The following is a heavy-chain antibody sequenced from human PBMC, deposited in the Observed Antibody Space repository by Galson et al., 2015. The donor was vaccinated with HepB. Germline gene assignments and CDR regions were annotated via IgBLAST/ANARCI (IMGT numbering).Heavy chain of an antibody. J-gene: IGHJ4*02. D-gene: IGHD6-19*01. Sequence: SLRLSCAASGFTVGSNYMSWVRQAPGKGLEWVSVIYSGGSTYYADSVKGRFTISRDNSKNTLYLQMNSLRAEDTAVYYCATVPLSYSSTYYFDYWGPGTLVTVSS. CDR1: GFTVGSNY. CDR3: ATVPLSYSSTYYFDY. CDR2: IYSGGST. V-gene: IGHV3-66*01.